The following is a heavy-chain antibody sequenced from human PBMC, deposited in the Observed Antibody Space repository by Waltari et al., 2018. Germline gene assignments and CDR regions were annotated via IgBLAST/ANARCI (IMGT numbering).Heavy chain of an antibody. J-gene: IGHJ4*02. V-gene: IGHV3-74*01. CDR1: GFSFRTYV. CDR3: TRDRDWVLFDY. D-gene: IGHD2-21*02. CDR2: ISHDGSTT. Sequence: EVLLVESGGGLGQPGGSLRLSCAASGFSFRTYVMHWVRQAPGKGLVWVSRISHDGSTTTYGDSVKGRFTVSRDNAKNTLYLQMNSLRAEDTAVYYCTRDRDWVLFDYWGQGTLVTVSS.